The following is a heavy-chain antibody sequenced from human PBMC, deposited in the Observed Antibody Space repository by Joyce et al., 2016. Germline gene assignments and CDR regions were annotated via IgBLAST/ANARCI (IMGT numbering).Heavy chain of an antibody. D-gene: IGHD3-22*01. V-gene: IGHV1-18*04. Sequence: QVHLVQSGGEVKKPGASVKVSCKASGYTFTKYGISWVRQAPGQGHEWMGWISGKNGNTNFAKSLQGRVTMTTDTSTSTAYMELRSLRSDDTAVYYCARGDEYYHGSSGYFYYNGMDVWGQGTTVTVSS. J-gene: IGHJ6*02. CDR1: GYTFTKYG. CDR3: ARGDEYYHGSSGYFYYNGMDV. CDR2: ISGKNGNT.